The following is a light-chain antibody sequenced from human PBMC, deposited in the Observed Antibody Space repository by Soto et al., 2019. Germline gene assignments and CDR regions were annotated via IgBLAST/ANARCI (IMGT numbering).Light chain of an antibody. Sequence: QAVVTQPPSVSAAPGQKVTISCSGSSSNIGSNLVSWYQQLPGTAPKLLIYDNNKRPSGIPDRFSGSKSGTSASLGITGLQTGDEADYSCATWDSSLSAWLFGGGTKLTVL. CDR3: ATWDSSLSAWL. J-gene: IGLJ3*02. CDR2: DNN. CDR1: SSNIGSNL. V-gene: IGLV1-51*01.